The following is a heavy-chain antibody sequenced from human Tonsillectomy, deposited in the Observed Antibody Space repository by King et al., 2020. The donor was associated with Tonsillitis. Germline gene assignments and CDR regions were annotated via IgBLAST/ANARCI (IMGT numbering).Heavy chain of an antibody. D-gene: IGHD6-19*01. Sequence: VQLQQWGAGLLKPSETLSLPCAVYGGSFSGYYWTWIRQPPGEGLEWIGDISHSGNTNYNPSLKSRATISVDTSNQQFSLRLSSVTAADTAVYYCAREQGYFASSASYPRRGDVDYWGQGTLVIVSS. V-gene: IGHV4-34*01. J-gene: IGHJ4*02. CDR1: GGSFSGYY. CDR2: ISHSGNT. CDR3: AREQGYFASSASYPRRGDVDY.